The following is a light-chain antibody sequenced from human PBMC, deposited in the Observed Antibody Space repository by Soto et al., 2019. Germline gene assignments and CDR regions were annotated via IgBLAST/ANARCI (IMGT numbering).Light chain of an antibody. V-gene: IGKV1-5*01. CDR3: QQYNSYWYT. CDR2: DAS. CDR1: QNINTW. J-gene: IGKJ2*01. Sequence: DIQMTQSPSTLSASVGDAVIITCRASQNINTWLAWYQQKPGKAPNLLIYDASNLQSGVPLRFSGSGSGTEFTLTISSLQPDDFATYYCQQYNSYWYTFGQGTRREIK.